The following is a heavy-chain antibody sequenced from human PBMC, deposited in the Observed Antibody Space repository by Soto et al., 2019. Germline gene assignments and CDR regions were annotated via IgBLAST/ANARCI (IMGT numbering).Heavy chain of an antibody. V-gene: IGHV1-8*01. CDR1: GYTFTTCG. CDR2: MNPYTGNA. D-gene: IGHD6-25*01. CDR3: ARRQERSGPHYFDS. J-gene: IGHJ4*02. Sequence: QVQLVQSGAEMKKPGASVKVSCQASGYTFTTCGIHWGRQATGQGLEWVGWMNPYTGNAGYAQKFQGRVTMTRNTSITTAYMELSSLKSEYTAVYFCARRQERSGPHYFDSWGQGTLVTVSS.